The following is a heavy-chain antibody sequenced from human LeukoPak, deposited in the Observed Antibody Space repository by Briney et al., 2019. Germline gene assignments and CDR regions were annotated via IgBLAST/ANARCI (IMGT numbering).Heavy chain of an antibody. CDR2: ISYDGSNK. CDR1: GFTFSSYA. V-gene: IGHV3-30*01. J-gene: IGHJ6*03. D-gene: IGHD6-19*01. CDR3: ARDKTYTSTRPENYMDV. Sequence: GGSLRLSCAASGFTFSSYAMHWVRQAPGKGLEWVAVISYDGSNKYYADSVKGRFTISRDNSKNTLYLQMNSLRAEDTAVYYCARDKTYTSTRPENYMDVWGKGTTVTVSS.